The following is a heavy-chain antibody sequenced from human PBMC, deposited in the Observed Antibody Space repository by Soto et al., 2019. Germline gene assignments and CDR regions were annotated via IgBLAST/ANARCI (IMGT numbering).Heavy chain of an antibody. CDR3: ARHLAYGAAGTVWFDP. CDR2: IYYSGST. J-gene: IGHJ5*02. CDR1: GGSISSSSYY. V-gene: IGHV4-39*01. Sequence: SETLSLTCTVSGGSISSSSYYWGWIRQPPGKGLEWIGSIYYSGSTYYNPSLKSRVTISVDTSKNQFSLKLSSVTAADTAVYYCARHLAYGAAGTVWFDPWGQGTLVTVYS. D-gene: IGHD6-13*01.